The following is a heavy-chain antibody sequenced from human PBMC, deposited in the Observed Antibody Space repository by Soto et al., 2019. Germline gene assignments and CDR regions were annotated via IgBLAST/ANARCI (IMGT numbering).Heavy chain of an antibody. CDR2: IYHSGST. CDR1: GGSISSGGYS. V-gene: IGHV4-30-2*01. D-gene: IGHD3-3*01. CDR3: ASQSLTIFGVVADY. Sequence: QLQLQESGSGLVKPSQTLSLTCAVSGGSISSGGYSWSRIRQPPGKGLEWTGYIYHSGSTYYNPSLKSRVTISVDRSKNQFSLKLSSVTAADTAVYYCASQSLTIFGVVADYWGQGTLVTVSS. J-gene: IGHJ4*02.